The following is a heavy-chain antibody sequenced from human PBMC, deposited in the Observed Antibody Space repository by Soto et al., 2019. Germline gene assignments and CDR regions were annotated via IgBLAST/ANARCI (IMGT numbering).Heavy chain of an antibody. V-gene: IGHV4-59*01. CDR2: IYYSGST. Sequence: SETLSLTCTVSGGSISSYYWSWIRQPPGKGLEWIGYIYYSGSTNYNPSLKSRVTISVDTSKNQFSLKLSSVTAADTAVYYCARVAAMSVRGWFDPWGQGTLVTVSS. D-gene: IGHD5-18*01. J-gene: IGHJ5*02. CDR1: GGSISSYY. CDR3: ARVAAMSVRGWFDP.